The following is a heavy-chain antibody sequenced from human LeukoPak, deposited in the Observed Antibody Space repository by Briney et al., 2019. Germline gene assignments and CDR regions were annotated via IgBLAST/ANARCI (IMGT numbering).Heavy chain of an antibody. CDR1: GGTFSSYA. CDR3: ASGGRPMEYQLLYLGWFDP. V-gene: IGHV1-69*01. Sequence: SVKVSCKASGGTFSSYAISWVRQAPGQGLEWMGGIIPIFGTANYAQKFQGRVTITADESTSTAYMEPSSLRSEDTAVYYCASGGRPMEYQLLYLGWFDPWGQGTLVTVSS. J-gene: IGHJ5*02. CDR2: IIPIFGTA. D-gene: IGHD2-2*02.